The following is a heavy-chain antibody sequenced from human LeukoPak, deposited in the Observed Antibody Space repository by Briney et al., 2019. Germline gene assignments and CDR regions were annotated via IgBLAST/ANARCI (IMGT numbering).Heavy chain of an antibody. CDR2: FYPGYSDT. D-gene: IGHD2-15*01. CDR3: ARLYCSGGSCSNLFDY. Sequence: PWESLKISRQGSGHILTNYWIGLVRQMPGKGLESVGIFYPGYSDTRYSPSFQGQVTISADKSISTAYLQWSSLKASDTAMYYCARLYCSGGSCSNLFDYWGQGTLVTVSS. J-gene: IGHJ4*02. CDR1: GHILTNYW. V-gene: IGHV5-51*01.